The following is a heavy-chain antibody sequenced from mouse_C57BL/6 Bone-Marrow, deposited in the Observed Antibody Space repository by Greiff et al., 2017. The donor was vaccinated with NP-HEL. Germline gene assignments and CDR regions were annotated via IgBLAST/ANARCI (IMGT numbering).Heavy chain of an antibody. CDR1: GYTFTSYW. V-gene: IGHV1-64*01. J-gene: IGHJ3*01. D-gene: IGHD1-1*01. CDR3: AGWYYGSSHFAD. CDR2: IHPNSGST. Sequence: QVQLQQPGAELVKPGASVKLSCKASGYTFTSYWMHWVKQRPGQGLEWIGMIHPNSGSTTYNEKFKSKATLTVDKSSSTAYLKLSSLTPEDSAVYYCAGWYYGSSHFADWGQGTLVTVSA.